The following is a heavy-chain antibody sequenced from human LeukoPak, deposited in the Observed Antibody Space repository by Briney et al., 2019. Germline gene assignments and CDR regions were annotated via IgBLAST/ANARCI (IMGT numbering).Heavy chain of an antibody. CDR2: MNPNSGNT. Sequence: ASVKVSCKASGYTFTSYDINWVRQATGQGRAWMGWMNPNSGNTGYAQKFQGRVTMTRNTSISTAYMELSSLRSEDTAVYYCARGGYSGYDYDYWGQGTLVTVSS. D-gene: IGHD5-12*01. V-gene: IGHV1-8*01. CDR3: ARGGYSGYDYDY. J-gene: IGHJ4*02. CDR1: GYTFTSYD.